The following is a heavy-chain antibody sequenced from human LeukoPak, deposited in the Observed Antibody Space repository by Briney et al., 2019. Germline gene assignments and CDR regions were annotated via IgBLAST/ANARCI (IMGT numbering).Heavy chain of an antibody. CDR1: GFTFSSYA. V-gene: IGHV3-23*01. CDR2: ISGSGGST. CDR3: AKDLTMVRVDY. Sequence: GGSLRLSCAASGFTFSSYAMSWVRQAPGKGLEWVSAISGSGGSTYYADSVKGRFTISRDNSKNTRYLQMNSLRAEDTAVYYRAKDLTMVRVDYWGQGTLVTVSS. J-gene: IGHJ4*02. D-gene: IGHD3-10*01.